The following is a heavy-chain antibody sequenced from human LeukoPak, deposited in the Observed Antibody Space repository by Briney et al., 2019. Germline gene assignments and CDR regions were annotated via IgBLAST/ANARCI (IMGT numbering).Heavy chain of an antibody. CDR3: ARDAPMRTNYYALDV. J-gene: IGHJ6*02. CDR2: INHNGNVN. V-gene: IGHV3-7*01. Sequence: GGSLRLSCAASGFTFSSYWMNWARQAPGKGLEWVASINHNGNVNYYVDSVTGRFTISRDNAKNSLYLQMNSLRAEDTAVYYCARDAPMRTNYYALDVWGQGTTVTVSS. CDR1: GFTFSSYW. D-gene: IGHD2-2*01.